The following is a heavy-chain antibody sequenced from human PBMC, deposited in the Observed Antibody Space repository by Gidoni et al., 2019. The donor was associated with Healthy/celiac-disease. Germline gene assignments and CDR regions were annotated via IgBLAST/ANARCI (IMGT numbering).Heavy chain of an antibody. CDR3: AKGATVTTFPLAY. CDR1: GFTFSSYA. Sequence: EVQLLESGGGLVQLGGSLRLPCAASGFTFSSYAMCWVRQAPGKGLEWVSAIRGSGGSTYYADSVKGRFTISRDNSKNTLYLQMNSLRAEDTAVYYCAKGATVTTFPLAYWGQGTLVTVSS. V-gene: IGHV3-23*01. CDR2: IRGSGGST. D-gene: IGHD4-17*01. J-gene: IGHJ4*02.